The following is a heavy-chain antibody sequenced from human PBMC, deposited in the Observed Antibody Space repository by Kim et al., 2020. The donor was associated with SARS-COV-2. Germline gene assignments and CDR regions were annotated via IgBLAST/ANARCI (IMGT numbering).Heavy chain of an antibody. CDR1: GFTFSVYG. Sequence: GGSLRLSCAASGFTFSVYGMHWVRQAPGKGLEWVAVISYDGSNKYYADSVKGRFTISRDNSKNTVYLQMNSLRAEDTAVYYCAGNFDYWGQGTLVTVSS. J-gene: IGHJ4*02. CDR3: AGNFDY. CDR2: ISYDGSNK. V-gene: IGHV3-30*03.